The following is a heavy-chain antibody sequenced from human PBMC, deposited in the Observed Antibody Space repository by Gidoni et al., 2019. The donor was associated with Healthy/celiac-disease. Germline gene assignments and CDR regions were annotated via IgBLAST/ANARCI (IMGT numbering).Heavy chain of an antibody. CDR2: IKQDGSEK. D-gene: IGHD1-1*01. CDR1: GFTFSSYW. CDR3: ARDELERFDYYGMDV. V-gene: IGHV3-7*01. J-gene: IGHJ6*02. Sequence: EVQLVESGGGLVQPGGSLRLSCAAYGFTFSSYWMSWVRQAPGKGPEWVANIKQDGSEKYYVDSVKGRFTISRDNAKNSLYLQMNSLRAEDTAVYYCARDELERFDYYGMDVWGQGTTVTVSS.